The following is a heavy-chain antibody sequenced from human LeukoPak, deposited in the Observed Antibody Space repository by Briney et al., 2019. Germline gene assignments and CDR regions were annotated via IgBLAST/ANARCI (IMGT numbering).Heavy chain of an antibody. Sequence: GESLKISCKGSGYTFSNYWIAWVRQMPGKGLEWMGIIYPGDSDTRYSPSFQGQVTISADKSISTAYLQWSSLKASDTAMYYCARHPLAEDSSGWYPYYFDYWGQGTLVTVSS. CDR2: IYPGDSDT. CDR3: ARHPLAEDSSGWYPYYFDY. J-gene: IGHJ4*02. V-gene: IGHV5-51*01. CDR1: GYTFSNYW. D-gene: IGHD6-19*01.